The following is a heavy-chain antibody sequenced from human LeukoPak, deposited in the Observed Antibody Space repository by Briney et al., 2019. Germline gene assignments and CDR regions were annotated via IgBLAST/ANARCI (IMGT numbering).Heavy chain of an antibody. CDR2: IYHSGST. Sequence: PSQTLSLTCTVSGGSISSGGYYWSWIRQPPGKGLEWIGYIYHSGSTYYNPSLKSRVTISVDRSKNQFSLKLSSVTAADTAVYYCARAESIAALPGYWGQGTLVTVSS. V-gene: IGHV4-30-2*01. J-gene: IGHJ4*02. CDR1: GGSISSGGYY. CDR3: ARAESIAALPGY. D-gene: IGHD6-6*01.